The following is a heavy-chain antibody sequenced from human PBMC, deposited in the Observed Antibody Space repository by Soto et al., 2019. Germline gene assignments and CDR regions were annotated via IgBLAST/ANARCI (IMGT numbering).Heavy chain of an antibody. J-gene: IGHJ4*02. CDR1: GFTFSSYA. D-gene: IGHD2-21*01. CDR2: ISDGYDGP. CDR3: AEGGIGSAPGLDF. Sequence: EVQLLESGGGLVQPGGSLRLSCAASGFTFSSYAMTWVRQAPGKGLEWISSISDGYDGPYYADSVKGRFTISRDNSKSTESLQMNSLRADHAALYYCAEGGIGSAPGLDFWGQGTLVTVSS. V-gene: IGHV3-23*01.